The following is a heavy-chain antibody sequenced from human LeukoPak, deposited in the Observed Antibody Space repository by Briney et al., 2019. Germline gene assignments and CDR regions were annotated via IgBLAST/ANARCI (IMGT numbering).Heavy chain of an antibody. D-gene: IGHD3-9*01. CDR3: ARLEGIRYGNWFDP. CDR1: GFTFSSYS. CDR2: ISSSSSYI. V-gene: IGHV3-21*01. J-gene: IGHJ5*02. Sequence: GGSLRLSCAASGFTFSSYSMNWVRQAPGKGLEWVSSISSSSSYIYYADSVKGRFTISRDNSKNTLYLQMNSLRAEDTAVYYCARLEGIRYGNWFDPWGQGTLVTVSS.